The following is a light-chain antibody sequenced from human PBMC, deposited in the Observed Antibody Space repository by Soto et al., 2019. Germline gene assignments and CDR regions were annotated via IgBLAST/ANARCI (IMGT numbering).Light chain of an antibody. CDR1: QSVGSAY. CDR3: QQYGSSRWP. V-gene: IGKV3-20*01. J-gene: IGKJ1*01. Sequence: EIVLTQSPGTLSLSPGERATLSCRASQSVGSAYLAWYQHKPGQAPRLLIYGASSRATGIPDRISGSGSGTDFTLTISRLEPEDLAVYYCQQYGSSRWPFGQGTKVEAK. CDR2: GAS.